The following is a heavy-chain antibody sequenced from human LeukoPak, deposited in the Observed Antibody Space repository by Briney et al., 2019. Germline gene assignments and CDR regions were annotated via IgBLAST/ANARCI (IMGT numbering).Heavy chain of an antibody. CDR2: IKSIGNGGTI. CDR3: TTDPGRGVRGY. V-gene: IGHV3-15*01. D-gene: IGHD3-10*01. Sequence: GGSLRLSCAASGFTFPNAWVNWVRQAPGKGLEWVGHIKSIGNGGTIDYAAPVKGRFTISGDDSKNTVCLQMNSLEIEDTAVYFCTTDPGRGVRGYWGQGTLVTVSS. CDR1: GFTFPNAW. J-gene: IGHJ4*02.